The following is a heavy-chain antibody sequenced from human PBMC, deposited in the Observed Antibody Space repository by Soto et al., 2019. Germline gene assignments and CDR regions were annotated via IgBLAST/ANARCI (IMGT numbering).Heavy chain of an antibody. V-gene: IGHV1-46*01. D-gene: IGHD3-10*01. Sequence: GASVKVSFKASGYTFTSYYMHWVRQAPGQGLEWMGIINPSGGSTSYAQKFQGRVTMTRDTSTSTVYMELSSLRSEDTAVYYCARAGYYGSGSYACGSWGQGTLVTVSS. J-gene: IGHJ4*02. CDR1: GYTFTSYY. CDR3: ARAGYYGSGSYACGS. CDR2: INPSGGST.